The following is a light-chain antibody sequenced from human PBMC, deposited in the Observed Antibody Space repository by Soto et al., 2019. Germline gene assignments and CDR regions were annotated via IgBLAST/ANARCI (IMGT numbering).Light chain of an antibody. CDR2: EVS. Sequence: QSALTRPASVSGSPGQSITISCTGTSGDVDAFDYVSWYQQHPGKAPKLMIFEVSDRPSGVSDRFSGFKSGSTASLTISGLQAEDEADYFCTSFTSSSTQVFGTGTKV. V-gene: IGLV2-14*01. CDR1: SGDVDAFDY. CDR3: TSFTSSSTQV. J-gene: IGLJ1*01.